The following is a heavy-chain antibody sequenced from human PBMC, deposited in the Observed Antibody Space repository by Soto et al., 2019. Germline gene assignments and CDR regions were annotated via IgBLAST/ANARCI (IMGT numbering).Heavy chain of an antibody. CDR3: AREVGCISTSCSSQFYYYYGMDG. CDR1: GFTFSDYY. Sequence: QVQLVESGGGLVKPGGSLRLSCAASGFTFSDYYMSWIRQAPGKGLEWVSYISSSGRTIYYADSVKGRFTISRDNAKNTLCLQMNSLSEEDTAVYSCAREVGCISTSCSSQFYYYYGMDGWGQGTTVTVSS. J-gene: IGHJ6*02. D-gene: IGHD2-2*01. V-gene: IGHV3-11*01. CDR2: ISSSGRTI.